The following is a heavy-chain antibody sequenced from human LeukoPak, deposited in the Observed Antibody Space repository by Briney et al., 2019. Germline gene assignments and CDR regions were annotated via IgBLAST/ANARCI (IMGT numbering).Heavy chain of an antibody. V-gene: IGHV3-30*18. D-gene: IGHD1-7*01. CDR3: AKVTRNYDADY. J-gene: IGHJ4*02. CDR2: ISYDGSNK. CDR1: GFTFSSYG. Sequence: GGSLRLSCAASGFTFSSYGMHWVRQAPGKGLEWVAVISYDGSNKYYADSVKGRFTISRDNSKNTLYLQMNSLRAEDTAVYYCAKVTRNYDADYWGQGTLVTVSS.